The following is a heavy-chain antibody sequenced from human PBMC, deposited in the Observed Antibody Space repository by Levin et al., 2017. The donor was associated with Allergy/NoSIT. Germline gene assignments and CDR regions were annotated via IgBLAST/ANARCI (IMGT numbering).Heavy chain of an antibody. J-gene: IGHJ5*02. V-gene: IGHV4-59*01. Sequence: KPSETLSLTCTVSGDSISGYHWNWLRQPPGKELEWIGCLYDNGRTKYNPSLRSRATISVDATKNQFSLKLSSVTAAATAVYYCARDQGTSGWYGWIDRWGQGTLVTVSS. D-gene: IGHD6-19*01. CDR2: LYDNGRT. CDR1: GDSISGYH. CDR3: ARDQGTSGWYGWIDR.